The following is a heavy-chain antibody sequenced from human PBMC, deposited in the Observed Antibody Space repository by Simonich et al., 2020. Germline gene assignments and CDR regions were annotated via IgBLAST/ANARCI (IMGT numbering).Heavy chain of an antibody. Sequence: QVQLVQSGAEVKKPGASVKVSCKASGYTFTGYYMHWVRQAPGQGLEGMGWINPTSSGTNYAQKFQGRVTMTRDTSISTAYMELSRLRSDDTAVYYCARGGVQYYYYYMDVWGKGTTVTVSS. V-gene: IGHV1-2*02. CDR2: INPTSSGT. CDR1: GYTFTGYY. D-gene: IGHD3-3*01. CDR3: ARGGVQYYYYYMDV. J-gene: IGHJ6*03.